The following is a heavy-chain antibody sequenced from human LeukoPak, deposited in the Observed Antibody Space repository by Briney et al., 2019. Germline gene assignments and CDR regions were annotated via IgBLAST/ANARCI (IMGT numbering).Heavy chain of an antibody. CDR1: GFTFSSYA. J-gene: IGHJ4*02. V-gene: IGHV3-23*01. CDR3: ARGGGYQDY. CDR2: ISGSGGSA. Sequence: PGGSLRLSCAASGFTFSSYAMSWVRQAPGKGLEWVSAISGSGGSAYYADSVKGRFTISRDYSRNTLYLQMNSLRAEDTAFYYCARGGGYQDYWGQGTLVTVSS. D-gene: IGHD3-22*01.